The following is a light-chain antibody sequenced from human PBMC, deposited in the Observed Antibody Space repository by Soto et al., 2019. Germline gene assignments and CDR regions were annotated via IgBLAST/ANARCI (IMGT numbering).Light chain of an antibody. J-gene: IGKJ1*01. CDR3: LQDFNYPWT. Sequence: AIPMTQSPSSLSASVGDRVTITCRASQDIRNDLGWYQQKPGKTPKLLIFAASSLQSGVPSRFSGSGSGTDFTLTISSLQTEDFATYYCLQDFNYPWTFGQGTKVEIE. CDR2: AAS. V-gene: IGKV1-6*01. CDR1: QDIRND.